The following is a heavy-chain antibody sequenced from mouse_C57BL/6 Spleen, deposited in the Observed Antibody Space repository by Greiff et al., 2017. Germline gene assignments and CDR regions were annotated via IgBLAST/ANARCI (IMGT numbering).Heavy chain of an antibody. CDR2: IDPENGDT. J-gene: IGHJ2*01. D-gene: IGHD2-1*01. CDR3: TTFYGNFLDY. V-gene: IGHV14-4*01. CDR1: GFNIKDDY. Sequence: EVQLQQSGAELVRPGASVKLSCTASGFNIKDDYMHWVKQRPDQGLEWIGWIDPENGDTEYASKFQGKATITADTSSNTAYLQLSSLTSEDTAVYYCTTFYGNFLDYWGQGTTLTVSS.